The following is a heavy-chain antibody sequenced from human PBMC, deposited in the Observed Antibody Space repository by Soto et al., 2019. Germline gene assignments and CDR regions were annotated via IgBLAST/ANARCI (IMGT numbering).Heavy chain of an antibody. Sequence: QLQLQESGPGLVKPSETLSLTCTVSGGSISSSSYYWGWIRQPPGKGLEWIGSIYYSGSTYYNPSLKSRVTISVDTSKNQFSLKLSSVTAADTAVYYCARNVGRYCTNGVCYPQDYWGQGTLVTVSS. D-gene: IGHD2-8*01. CDR1: GGSISSSSYY. V-gene: IGHV4-39*01. CDR2: IYYSGST. CDR3: ARNVGRYCTNGVCYPQDY. J-gene: IGHJ4*02.